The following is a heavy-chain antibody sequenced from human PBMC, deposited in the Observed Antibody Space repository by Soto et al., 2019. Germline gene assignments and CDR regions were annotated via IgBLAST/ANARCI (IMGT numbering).Heavy chain of an antibody. CDR2: IYYSGST. CDR3: ARRCGVYFDY. Sequence: LETLSVTCPFADFSSSSYYWSWIRQPPGKGLEWIGYIYYSGSTNYNPSLKSRVTISVDTSKNQFSLKLSSVTAADTAVYYCARRCGVYFDYWGQATLVTVSS. J-gene: IGHJ4*02. D-gene: IGHD2-8*01. CDR1: DFSSSSYY. V-gene: IGHV4-59*08.